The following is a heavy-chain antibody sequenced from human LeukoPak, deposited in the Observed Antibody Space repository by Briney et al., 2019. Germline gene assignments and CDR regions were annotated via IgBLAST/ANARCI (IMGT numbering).Heavy chain of an antibody. J-gene: IGHJ4*02. D-gene: IGHD2-15*01. V-gene: IGHV1-69*05. CDR3: ARAPCSGGSCYSLKFDY. Sequence: SVKVSCKASGGTFSSYAISWVRQAPGQGLEWMGRIIPIFGTANYAQKFQGGVTITTDESTSTAYMELSSLRSEDTAVYYCARAPCSGGSCYSLKFDYWGQGTLVTVSS. CDR1: GGTFSSYA. CDR2: IIPIFGTA.